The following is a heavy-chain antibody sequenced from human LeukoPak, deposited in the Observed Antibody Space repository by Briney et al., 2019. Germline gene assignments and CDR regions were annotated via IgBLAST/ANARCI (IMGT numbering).Heavy chain of an antibody. J-gene: IGHJ5*02. CDR3: ARALLLWFGEGPNWFDP. Sequence: PGGSLRLSCAASGFTFSSYWMSWVRQAPGKGLEWVANIKQDGSEKYYVDSVKGRFTISRDNAKNSLYLQMNSLRAEDTAVYYCARALLLWFGEGPNWFDPWSQGTLVTVSS. CDR1: GFTFSSYW. V-gene: IGHV3-7*04. CDR2: IKQDGSEK. D-gene: IGHD3-10*01.